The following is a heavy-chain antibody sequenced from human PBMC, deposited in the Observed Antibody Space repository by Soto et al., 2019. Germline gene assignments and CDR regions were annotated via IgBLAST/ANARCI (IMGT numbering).Heavy chain of an antibody. CDR3: TPFPYNMGLRDAFDI. D-gene: IGHD3-10*01. V-gene: IGHV3-15*01. CDR1: GFTFSNAW. J-gene: IGHJ3*02. Sequence: GGSLRLSCAASGFTFSNAWMSWVRQAPGKGLEWVGRIKSKTDGGTTDYAAPVKGRFTISRDESKNTLYLQMNRLKTEDTAVYYFTPFPYNMGLRDAFDILGQGTMVTV. CDR2: IKSKTDGGTT.